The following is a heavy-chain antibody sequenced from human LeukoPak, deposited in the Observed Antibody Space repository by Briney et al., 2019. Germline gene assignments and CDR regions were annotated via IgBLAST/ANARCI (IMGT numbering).Heavy chain of an antibody. CDR3: ARTSGFYDSSGYIFDY. J-gene: IGHJ4*02. CDR2: ISWNSGSI. Sequence: GRSLRLSCAASGFTFDDYAMHWVRHAPGKGLEWVSGISWNSGSIGYADSVKGRFTISRDNAKNSLYLQMNSLRAEDTAVYYCARTSGFYDSSGYIFDYWGQGTLVTVSS. D-gene: IGHD3-22*01. CDR1: GFTFDDYA. V-gene: IGHV3-9*01.